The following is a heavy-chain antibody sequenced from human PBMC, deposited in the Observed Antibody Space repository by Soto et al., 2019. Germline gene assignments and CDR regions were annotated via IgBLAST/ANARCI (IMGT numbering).Heavy chain of an antibody. V-gene: IGHV1-18*01. J-gene: IGHJ6*02. CDR2: ISAYNGNT. D-gene: IGHD3-9*01. CDR3: ASAYYDILTGPMGYYYYGMDV. Sequence: ASVKVSCKASGYTFTSYGISWVRQAPGQGLEWMGWISAYNGNTNYAQKLQGRVTMTTDTSTSTAYMELRSLRSDDTAVYYCASAYYDILTGPMGYYYYGMDVWGQGTKVTVSS. CDR1: GYTFTSYG.